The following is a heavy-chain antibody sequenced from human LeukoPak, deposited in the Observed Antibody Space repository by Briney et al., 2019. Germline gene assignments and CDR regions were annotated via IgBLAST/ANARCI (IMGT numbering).Heavy chain of an antibody. CDR3: ASPNSREAFDI. D-gene: IGHD1-26*01. CDR2: ISYDGSNI. CDR1: GFTFSSYT. Sequence: GGSLRLSCAASGFTFSSYTMHWVRQAPGKGLEWVAVISYDGSNIYYADSVKGRFTISRDNSKNTLYLQMNSLRAEDTAVYYCASPNSREAFDIWGQGTMVTVSS. V-gene: IGHV3-30-3*01. J-gene: IGHJ3*02.